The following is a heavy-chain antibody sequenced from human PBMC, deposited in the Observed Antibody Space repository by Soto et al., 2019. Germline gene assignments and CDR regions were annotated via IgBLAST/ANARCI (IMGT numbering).Heavy chain of an antibody. Sequence: SETLSLTCTVSGVSISSYYWSWIRQPPGKGLEWIGYIYYGGSTNYNPSLRSRVTISVDTSKNQFSLKLSSVTAADTAVYYCAREKDYGDFALDYWGQGTLVTVSS. CDR1: GVSISSYY. CDR2: IYYGGST. D-gene: IGHD4-17*01. CDR3: AREKDYGDFALDY. V-gene: IGHV4-59*01. J-gene: IGHJ4*02.